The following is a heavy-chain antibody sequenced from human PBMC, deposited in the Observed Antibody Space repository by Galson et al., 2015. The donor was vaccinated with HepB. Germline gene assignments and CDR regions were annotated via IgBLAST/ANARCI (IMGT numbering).Heavy chain of an antibody. CDR2: IYYSGST. Sequence: LTCNVSGFSIGSGDYFWTWIRQSPGKGLEWIGYIYYSGSTFYNPSLSSRVTISEDTSKNQFSLRLSYVTGADTATYFCARGGAYYGLDVWGQGTTVTVSS. J-gene: IGHJ6*02. D-gene: IGHD4/OR15-4a*01. V-gene: IGHV4-30-4*08. CDR1: GFSIGSGDYF. CDR3: ARGGAYYGLDV.